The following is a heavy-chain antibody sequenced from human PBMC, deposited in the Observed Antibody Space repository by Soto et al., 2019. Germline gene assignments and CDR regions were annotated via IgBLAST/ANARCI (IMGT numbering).Heavy chain of an antibody. J-gene: IGHJ3*02. CDR3: ARVAQDFGALDI. D-gene: IGHD3-16*01. CDR1: GFTFSSYD. V-gene: IGHV3-13*01. Sequence: PGGSLRLSCAASGFTFSSYDMHWVRQVTGKGLEWVSYITTGDDTSYPDSVQGRFTISRENAKNSLYLQMNNLRAGDTAIYYCARVAQDFGALDIWGQGTTVTVSS. CDR2: ITTGDDT.